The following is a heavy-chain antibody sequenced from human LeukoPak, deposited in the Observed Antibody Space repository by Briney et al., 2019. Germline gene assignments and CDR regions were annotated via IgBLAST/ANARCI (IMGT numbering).Heavy chain of an antibody. Sequence: GASVKVSCKASGYTFTNYGISWVRQAPGQGLEWMGGIIPIFGTANYAQKFPGRVTITADEATSTAYMELSSLRSEDTAVYYCARRSLLLSSSGPYYYYHGMDVWGQGTTVTVSS. J-gene: IGHJ6*02. CDR2: IIPIFGTA. CDR1: GYTFTNYG. CDR3: ARRSLLLSSSGPYYYYHGMDV. V-gene: IGHV1-69*13. D-gene: IGHD6-6*01.